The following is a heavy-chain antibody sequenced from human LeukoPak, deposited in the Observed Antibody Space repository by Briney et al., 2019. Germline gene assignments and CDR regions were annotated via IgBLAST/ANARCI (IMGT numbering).Heavy chain of an antibody. Sequence: GGSLRLSCAASGFTFSSYGMHWVRQAPGKGLEWVAVISYDGSNKYYADSVKGRFTISRDNSKNTLYLQMNSLRAEDTAVYYCAKDTGPPPLGLRYYYYGMDVWGQGTTVTVSS. CDR1: GFTFSSYG. CDR2: ISYDGSNK. J-gene: IGHJ6*02. D-gene: IGHD5-12*01. CDR3: AKDTGPPPLGLRYYYYGMDV. V-gene: IGHV3-30*18.